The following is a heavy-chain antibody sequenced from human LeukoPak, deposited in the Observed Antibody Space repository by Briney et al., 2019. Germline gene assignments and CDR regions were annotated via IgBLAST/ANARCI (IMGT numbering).Heavy chain of an antibody. V-gene: IGHV3-30-3*01. CDR1: GFTFSSYA. Sequence: GGSLRLSCAASGFTFSSYAMHWVRQAPGKGLEWVAVISYDGSNKYYADSVKGRFTISRDNSKNTLYLQMNSLRAEDTAVYYCARDIFPWGEQWLGVPDYWGQGTLVTVSS. J-gene: IGHJ4*02. CDR2: ISYDGSNK. D-gene: IGHD6-19*01. CDR3: ARDIFPWGEQWLGVPDY.